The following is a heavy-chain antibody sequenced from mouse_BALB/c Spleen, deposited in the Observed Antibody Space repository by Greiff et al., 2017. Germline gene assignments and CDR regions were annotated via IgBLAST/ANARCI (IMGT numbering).Heavy chain of an antibody. CDR1: GFTFSSYT. CDR2: ISNGGGST. D-gene: IGHD2-14*01. Sequence: EVMLVESGGGLVQPGGSLKLSCAASGFTFSSYTMSWVRQTPEKRLEWVAYISNGGGSTYYPDTVKGRFTISRDNAKNTLYLQMSSLKSEDTAMYYCARSNYRYDGDWFAYWGQGTLVTVSA. J-gene: IGHJ3*01. V-gene: IGHV5-12-2*01. CDR3: ARSNYRYDGDWFAY.